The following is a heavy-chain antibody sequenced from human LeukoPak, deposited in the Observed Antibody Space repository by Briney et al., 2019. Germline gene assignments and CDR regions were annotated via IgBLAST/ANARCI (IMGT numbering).Heavy chain of an antibody. CDR1: GYTLTELS. D-gene: IGHD3-22*01. J-gene: IGHJ4*02. Sequence: ASVKVSCKVSGYTLTELSMHWVRQAPGKGFEWMGGFDPEDGEAIYAQKFQGRVTMTEDTSTDTAYMELSSLRSEDTAVYYCATGVNYYDSSGYYALGYWGQGTLVTVSS. CDR3: ATGVNYYDSSGYYALGY. V-gene: IGHV1-24*01. CDR2: FDPEDGEA.